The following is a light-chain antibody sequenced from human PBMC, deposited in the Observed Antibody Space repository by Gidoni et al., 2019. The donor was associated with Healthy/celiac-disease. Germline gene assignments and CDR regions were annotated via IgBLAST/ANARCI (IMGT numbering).Light chain of an antibody. CDR1: SSNIGAGYD. CDR2: GTS. CDR3: QSYDSSLSGVV. V-gene: IGLV1-40*01. Sequence: ATGQRVNIACTGSSSNIGAGYDVHWYQQLPGTAPNLLIYGTSTRPSGVPYRFSGSKSGTSASLSITWLQAEDEADYSCQSYDSSLSGVVFGGGTKLSVL. J-gene: IGLJ2*01.